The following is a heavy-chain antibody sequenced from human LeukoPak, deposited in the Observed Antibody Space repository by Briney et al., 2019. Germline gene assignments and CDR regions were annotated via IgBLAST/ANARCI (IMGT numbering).Heavy chain of an antibody. V-gene: IGHV3-73*01. Sequence: GGSLRLSCAASGFTFSGSAMHWVRQASGKGLEWVGRIRNKANVYATAYAASVKGRLTLSRDDSKNTVYQQMNSLKTEDTAVYYCTVLGGGDGPYNWFDPWGQGTLVTVSS. CDR2: IRNKANVYAT. CDR1: GFTFSGSA. D-gene: IGHD1-26*01. J-gene: IGHJ5*02. CDR3: TVLGGGDGPYNWFDP.